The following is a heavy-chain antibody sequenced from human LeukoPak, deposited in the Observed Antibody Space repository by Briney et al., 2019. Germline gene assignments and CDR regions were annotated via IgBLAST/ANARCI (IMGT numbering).Heavy chain of an antibody. D-gene: IGHD2-15*01. J-gene: IGHJ4*02. CDR2: ISYDGSNK. Sequence: PGGSLRLSCAASGSTFSSYGMHWVRQAPGKGLEWVAVISYDGSNKYYADSVKGRFTISRDNAKNSLDLQMNSLRDEDTAVYYCARDSYGSPDYWGQGTLVTVSS. CDR1: GSTFSSYG. CDR3: ARDSYGSPDY. V-gene: IGHV3-30*03.